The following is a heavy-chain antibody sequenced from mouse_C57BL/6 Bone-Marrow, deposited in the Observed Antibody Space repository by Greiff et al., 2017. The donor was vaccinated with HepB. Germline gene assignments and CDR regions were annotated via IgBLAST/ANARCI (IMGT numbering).Heavy chain of an antibody. V-gene: IGHV2-2*01. CDR2: IWSGGST. CDR3: ARRGGYSWYFDV. D-gene: IGHD2-3*01. J-gene: IGHJ1*03. Sequence: VQRVESGPGLVQPSQSLSITCTVSGFSLTSYGVHWVRQSPGKGLEWLGVIWSGGSTDYNAAFISRLSISKDNSKSQVFFKMNSLQADDTAIYYWARRGGYSWYFDVWGTGTTVTVSS. CDR1: GFSLTSYG.